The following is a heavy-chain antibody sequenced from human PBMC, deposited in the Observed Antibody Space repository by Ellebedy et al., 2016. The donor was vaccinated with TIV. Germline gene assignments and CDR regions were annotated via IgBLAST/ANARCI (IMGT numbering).Heavy chain of an antibody. CDR2: IIPILGIA. CDR1: GGTFSSYA. J-gene: IGHJ6*02. CDR3: ASPLRGYSSSHTPGYYGMDV. Sequence: AASVKVSCKASGGTFSSYAINWVRQAPGQGLEWMGRIIPILGIATYAQKFQGRVTITADKSTSTAYMELSSLRSEDTAVYYCASPLRGYSSSHTPGYYGMDVWGQGTTVTVSS. D-gene: IGHD6-6*01. V-gene: IGHV1-69*04.